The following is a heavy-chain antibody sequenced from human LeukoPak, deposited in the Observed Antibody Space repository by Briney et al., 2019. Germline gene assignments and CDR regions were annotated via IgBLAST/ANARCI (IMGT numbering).Heavy chain of an antibody. CDR1: GDSISTYY. CDR2: IHYRGST. Sequence: SETLSLTCTVSGDSISTYYWSWIRQPPGKGLEWIAYIHYRGSTTYNPSLRSRVTISVDRSKNQFSLKLSSVTAADTAVYYCARGGSGGFGELLFAYWGQGTLVTVSS. V-gene: IGHV4-59*12. CDR3: ARGGSGGFGELLFAY. J-gene: IGHJ4*02. D-gene: IGHD3-10*01.